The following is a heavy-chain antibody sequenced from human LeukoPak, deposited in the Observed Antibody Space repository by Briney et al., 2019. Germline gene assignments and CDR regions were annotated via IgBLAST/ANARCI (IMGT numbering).Heavy chain of an antibody. CDR1: GDSITNGFY. CDR3: ARYVLWYSSSWYYVFDI. V-gene: IGHV4-38-2*02. CDR2: IYHSGST. Sequence: PWETLSLTCTVSGDSITNGFYWGWVRQPPGKGLEWIANIYHSGSTNYNPSLKSRVTISVDTSKNQFSLKLSSVTAADTAVYYCARYVLWYSSSWYYVFDIWGQGTMVTVSS. D-gene: IGHD6-13*01. J-gene: IGHJ3*02.